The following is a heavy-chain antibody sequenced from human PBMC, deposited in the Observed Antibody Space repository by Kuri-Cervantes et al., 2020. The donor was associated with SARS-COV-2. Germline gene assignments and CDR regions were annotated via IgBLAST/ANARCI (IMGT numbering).Heavy chain of an antibody. CDR2: VSWNGSRT. Sequence: SCAASGFTFSNSDMNWVRQAPGKGLEWVSGVSWNGSRTHYADSVKGRFIISRDNSRNFLYQQMNSLRPEDMAVYYCVRHKAAAGIVAPDWGQGTLVTVSS. J-gene: IGHJ4*02. V-gene: IGHV3-19*01. D-gene: IGHD6-13*01. CDR1: GFTFSNSD. CDR3: VRHKAAAGIVAPD.